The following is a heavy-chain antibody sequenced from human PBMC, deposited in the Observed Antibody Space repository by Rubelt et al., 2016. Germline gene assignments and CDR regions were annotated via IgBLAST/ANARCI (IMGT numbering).Heavy chain of an antibody. J-gene: IGHJ4*02. CDR1: GFTFSSYA. V-gene: IGHV3-30*04. D-gene: IGHD3-10*01. Sequence: VQLLESGGGLVQPGGSLRLSCAASGFTFSSYAMHWVRQAPGKGLEWVAVISYDGSNKYYADSVKGRFTISRDNSKNTLYLQMTSLRAEDTAVYYCAREHSAPFYVVLWFGEVDYWGQGTLVTVSS. CDR3: AREHSAPFYVVLWFGEVDY. CDR2: ISYDGSNK.